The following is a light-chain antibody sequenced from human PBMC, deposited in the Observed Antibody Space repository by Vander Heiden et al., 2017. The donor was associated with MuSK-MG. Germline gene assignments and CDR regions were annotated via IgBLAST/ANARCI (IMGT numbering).Light chain of an antibody. CDR3: SSYTSSSTLV. V-gene: IGLV2-14*03. J-gene: IGLJ2*01. Sequence: QSALPQPASVSGSPGPSITISCTATGSAIGGYNYVSWYQQHPGKAPKLMIYDVTNRPSGVSNRFSGSRSGNTASLTISGLQADDETDYYCSSYTSSSTLVFGGGTKLTVL. CDR1: GSAIGGYNY. CDR2: DVT.